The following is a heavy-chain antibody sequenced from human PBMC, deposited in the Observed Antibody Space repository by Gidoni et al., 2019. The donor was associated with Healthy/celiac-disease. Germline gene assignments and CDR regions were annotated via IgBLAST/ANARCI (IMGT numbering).Heavy chain of an antibody. Sequence: QVQLVEYGGGVVQPGRYLRLSCAASGFTFSSYAMLWVRQAPGKGLGWVAVISYDGSNKYYADSVKGRFTISRDNSKNTLYLQMNSPRAEDTAVYYCARFNDYYYGMDVWGQGTTVTVSS. V-gene: IGHV3-30*04. CDR1: GFTFSSYA. CDR2: ISYDGSNK. J-gene: IGHJ6*02. CDR3: ARFNDYYYGMDV. D-gene: IGHD1-1*01.